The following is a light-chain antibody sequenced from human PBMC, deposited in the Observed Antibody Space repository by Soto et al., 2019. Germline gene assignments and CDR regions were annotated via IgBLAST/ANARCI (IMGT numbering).Light chain of an antibody. CDR3: QQYNTYPWT. CDR2: DAS. Sequence: EIVMTQSPATLSVSPGERATLSCRASQSVSSNFAWYQQKPGQAPRLLLYDASTLQSGVPSRFSGSGSGTDFTLTISRLHPDDFATYYCQQYNTYPWTFGQGTKVDIK. J-gene: IGKJ1*01. CDR1: QSVSSN. V-gene: IGKV3-15*01.